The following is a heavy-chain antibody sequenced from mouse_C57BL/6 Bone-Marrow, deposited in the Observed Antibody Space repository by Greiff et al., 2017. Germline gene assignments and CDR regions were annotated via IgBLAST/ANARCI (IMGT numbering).Heavy chain of an antibody. CDR2: IRSKSNNYAT. CDR3: VRHVRSRDY. J-gene: IGHJ4*01. V-gene: IGHV10-1*01. CDR1: GFSFNTYA. Sequence: EVQLQQSGGGLVQPKGSLKLSCAASGFSFNTYAMNWVRQAPGKGLEWVARIRSKSNNYATYYADSVKDRFTISRDDSESMLYLQMNNLKTEDTTMYYCVRHVRSRDYWGQGTSVTVSS.